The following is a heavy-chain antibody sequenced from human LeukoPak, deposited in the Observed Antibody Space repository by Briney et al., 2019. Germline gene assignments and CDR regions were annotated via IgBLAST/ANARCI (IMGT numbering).Heavy chain of an antibody. CDR1: GGSISSSHW. Sequence: SETLSLTCAVSGGSISSSHWWSWVRQPPGKGLEWIGEIYHSGSTNYHPSLKSRVTISVDTSKNQFSLKLSSVTAADTAVYYCARLDPAKLWFDPWGQGTLVTVSS. CDR2: IYHSGST. V-gene: IGHV4-4*02. D-gene: IGHD1-1*01. CDR3: ARLDPAKLWFDP. J-gene: IGHJ5*02.